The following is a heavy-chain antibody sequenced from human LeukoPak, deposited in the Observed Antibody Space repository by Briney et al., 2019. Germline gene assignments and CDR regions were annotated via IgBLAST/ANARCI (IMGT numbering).Heavy chain of an antibody. J-gene: IGHJ4*02. Sequence: GGSLRLSCAASGFTFSNYWMGKSGQPPGRGREGLANIKQDGSEKRYVDPVKGRFTISRDNAKNSLYLQMNSLRAEDTAVYYCARAPATNEWRCMDYWGQGTLVTVSS. D-gene: IGHD2-8*02. CDR3: ARAPATNEWRCMDY. V-gene: IGHV3-7*01. CDR2: IKQDGSEK. CDR1: GFTFSNYW.